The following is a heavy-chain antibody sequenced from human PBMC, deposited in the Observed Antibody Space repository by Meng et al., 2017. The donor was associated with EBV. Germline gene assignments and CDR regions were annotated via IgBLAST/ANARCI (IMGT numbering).Heavy chain of an antibody. CDR3: ARRGGVADWFDP. J-gene: IGHJ5*02. CDR2: INAGNGNT. V-gene: IGHV1-3*01. Sequence: QVQLLEYGAGVKKPGAAVNVTCNASEYSFTSYAMHWVRQAHAQRLEWMGWINAGNGNTKYSQKFHGRVTITRDTSASTAYMELSSLRSEDTAVYYCARRGGVADWFDPWGQGTLVTVSS. CDR1: EYSFTSYA. D-gene: IGHD3-16*01.